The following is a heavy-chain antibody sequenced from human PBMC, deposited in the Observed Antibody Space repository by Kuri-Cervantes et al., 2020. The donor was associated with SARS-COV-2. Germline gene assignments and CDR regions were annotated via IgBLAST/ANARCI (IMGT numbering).Heavy chain of an antibody. Sequence: GGSLRLSCAASGFTFSSYWMHWVRQAPGKGLEWVANIKQDGSEKYYVDSVKGRFTISRDNAKNSLYLQMNSLRAEDTAVYYCARGVRSWYPIGMDVWGQGTTVTVSS. CDR1: GFTFSSYW. J-gene: IGHJ6*02. V-gene: IGHV3-7*01. CDR2: IKQDGSEK. D-gene: IGHD6-13*01. CDR3: ARGVRSWYPIGMDV.